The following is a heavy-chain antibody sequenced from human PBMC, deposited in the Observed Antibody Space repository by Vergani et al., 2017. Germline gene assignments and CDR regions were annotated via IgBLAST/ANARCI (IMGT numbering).Heavy chain of an antibody. CDR1: GFTFSSYG. J-gene: IGHJ4*02. CDR2: ISYDGSNK. CDR3: AKESSRGYSSGRGVY. D-gene: IGHD6-19*01. V-gene: IGHV3-30*18. Sequence: QVQLVESGGGVVQPGRSLRLSCAASGFTFSSYGMPWVRQAPGKGREWVAGISYDGSNKYYAESVKGRFTSSRDNSKSTLYLQMNSLRAEDTAVYYCAKESSRGYSSGRGVYWGQGTLVTVSS.